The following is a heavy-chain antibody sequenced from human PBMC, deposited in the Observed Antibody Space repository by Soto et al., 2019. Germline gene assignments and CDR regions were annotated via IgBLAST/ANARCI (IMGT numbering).Heavy chain of an antibody. J-gene: IGHJ6*02. D-gene: IGHD4-17*01. CDR2: IIPIFGTA. Sequence: QVQLVQSGAEVKKPGSSVKVSCKASGGTFSSYAISWVRQAPGQGPEWMGGIIPIFGTANYAQKIQGRVTITGDESTGTAHMELRSLRAEATAGDYCAVTVTTHYGTDVWGQGTTVTVSS. V-gene: IGHV1-69*01. CDR3: AVTVTTHYGTDV. CDR1: GGTFSSYA.